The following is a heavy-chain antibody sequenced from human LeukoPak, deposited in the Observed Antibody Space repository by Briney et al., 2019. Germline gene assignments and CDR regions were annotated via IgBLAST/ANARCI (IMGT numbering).Heavy chain of an antibody. CDR2: IKQDGSEK. CDR3: AREIQLWSGVDY. V-gene: IGHV3-7*01. CDR1: GFTVSNNY. J-gene: IGHJ4*02. D-gene: IGHD5-18*01. Sequence: GGSLRLSCAASGFTVSNNYMSWVRQAPGKGLEWVANIKQDGSEKYYVDSVKGRFTISRDNAKNSLYLQMNSLRAEDTAVYYCAREIQLWSGVDYWGQGTLVTVSS.